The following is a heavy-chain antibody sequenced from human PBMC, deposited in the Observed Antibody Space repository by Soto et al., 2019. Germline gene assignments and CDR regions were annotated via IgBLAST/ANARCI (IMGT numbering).Heavy chain of an antibody. V-gene: IGHV3-23*01. J-gene: IGHJ6*02. CDR3: AKKIAVAGTYYYGMDV. Sequence: GGSLRLSCAASGFTFSSYAMSWVRQAPGKGLEWVSAISGSGGSTYYADSVKGRFTISRDNSKNTLYLQMNSLRAEDTAVYYCAKKIAVAGTYYYGMDVWGQGTTVTVSS. CDR2: ISGSGGST. D-gene: IGHD6-19*01. CDR1: GFTFSSYA.